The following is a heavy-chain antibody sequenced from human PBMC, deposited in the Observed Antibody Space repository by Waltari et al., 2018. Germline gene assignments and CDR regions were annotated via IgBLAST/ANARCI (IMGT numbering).Heavy chain of an antibody. J-gene: IGHJ4*02. V-gene: IGHV3-74*01. CDR2: INMNGSPA. CDR3: ARTSDNQYDSSGYNWDY. CDR1: GFTFSRFW. Sequence: EVQLVESGGGLVQPGGSLRLSCAASGFTFSRFWMYWVRQAPGKGLVWVSRINMNGSPAGYADSVKGRFTISRDNAKDTLYLQMSSLRAEDTAVYYCARTSDNQYDSSGYNWDYWGQGTLVTVSS. D-gene: IGHD3-22*01.